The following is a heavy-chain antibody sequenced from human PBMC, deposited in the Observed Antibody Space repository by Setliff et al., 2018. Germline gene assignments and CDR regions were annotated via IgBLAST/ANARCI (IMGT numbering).Heavy chain of an antibody. CDR3: ARHRAVAGAYYFDF. Sequence: PSETLSLTCTVSGGSISSSNYYWGWIRQPPGKGLEWIGSIYYSGNTYYNASLKGRVTISGDTSKNQFSLKLTAVTAADTAIYYCARHRAVAGAYYFDFWGQGTLVTVSS. CDR2: IYYSGNT. V-gene: IGHV4-39*01. D-gene: IGHD6-19*01. CDR1: GGSISSSNYY. J-gene: IGHJ4*02.